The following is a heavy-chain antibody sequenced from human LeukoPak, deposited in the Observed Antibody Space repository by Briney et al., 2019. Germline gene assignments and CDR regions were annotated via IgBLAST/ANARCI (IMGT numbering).Heavy chain of an antibody. CDR3: ARDQGYSISWYRGDAFDI. Sequence: GGSLRLSCAGSGFIFGGYTMNWVRQAPGKGLEWLSYISASGGNMFYADSVKGRFTISRDNSKNTLYLQVTSLRAEDTAVYYCARDQGYSISWYRGDAFDIWGQGTMVTVSS. CDR1: GFIFGGYT. CDR2: ISASGGNM. J-gene: IGHJ3*02. V-gene: IGHV3-48*01. D-gene: IGHD6-13*01.